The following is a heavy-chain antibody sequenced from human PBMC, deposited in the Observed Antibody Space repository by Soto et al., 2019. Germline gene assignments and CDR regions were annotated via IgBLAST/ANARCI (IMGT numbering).Heavy chain of an antibody. CDR1: GGTFSSYT. D-gene: IGHD5-12*01. J-gene: IGHJ2*01. CDR2: IIPIFGTA. CDR3: ARGNHRWLQLWYFDL. Sequence: QVQLVQSGAAVKKPGSSVTVSCKASGGTFSSYTISWVRQAPGQGLEWMGGIIPIFGTANYAQKFQGRVTITADESTSTAYMELSSLRSEDTAVYYCARGNHRWLQLWYFDLWGSGTLVTVSS. V-gene: IGHV1-69*12.